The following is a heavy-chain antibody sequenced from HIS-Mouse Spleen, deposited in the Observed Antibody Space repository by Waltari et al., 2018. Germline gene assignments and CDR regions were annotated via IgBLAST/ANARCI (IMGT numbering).Heavy chain of an antibody. J-gene: IGHJ2*01. CDR3: AREIPYSSSWYDWYFDL. CDR1: GGSISSSSYY. Sequence: QLQLQESGPGLVKPSETLSLPCPVSGGSISSSSYYLGWTRQPPGKGLEWIGSIYYSGSTYYNPSLKSRVTISVDTSKNQFSLKLSSVTAADTAVYYCAREIPYSSSWYDWYFDLWGRGTLVTVSS. V-gene: IGHV4-39*07. D-gene: IGHD6-13*01. CDR2: IYYSGST.